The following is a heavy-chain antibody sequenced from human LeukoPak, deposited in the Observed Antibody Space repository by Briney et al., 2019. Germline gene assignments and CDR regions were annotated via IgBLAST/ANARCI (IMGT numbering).Heavy chain of an antibody. V-gene: IGHV4-59*01. J-gene: IGHJ5*02. CDR1: GGSISSYY. Sequence: SETLSLTCTVSGGSISSYYWSWIRQPPGKGLEWIGYIYYSGSTNYNPSLKSRVTISVDTSKNQFSLKLSSVTAADTAVNYCARAKAAAGTSWFDPWGQGTLVTVSS. CDR3: ARAKAAAGTSWFDP. CDR2: IYYSGST. D-gene: IGHD6-13*01.